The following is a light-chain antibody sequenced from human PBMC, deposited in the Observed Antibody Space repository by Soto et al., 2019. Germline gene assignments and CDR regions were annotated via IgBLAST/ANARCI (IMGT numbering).Light chain of an antibody. Sequence: VLTQSPATLSLSPGARATLFCKASQSVGIYMGWFQQKPGQAPRVLIYDATNRAGGVPARFSGSGSGTDFTLTISSLEAEDSAVYYCQQRDIWPPLTFGGGTKLEIK. CDR2: DAT. CDR1: QSVGIY. CDR3: QQRDIWPPLT. V-gene: IGKV3-11*01. J-gene: IGKJ4*01.